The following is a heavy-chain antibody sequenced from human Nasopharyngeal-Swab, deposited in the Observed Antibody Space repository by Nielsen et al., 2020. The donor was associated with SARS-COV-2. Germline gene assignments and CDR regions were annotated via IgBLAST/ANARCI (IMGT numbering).Heavy chain of an antibody. V-gene: IGHV3-23*01. D-gene: IGHD5-12*01. CDR3: AKDRDSGDDSDDYYHYYGMDV. J-gene: IGHJ6*02. CDR1: GFTFNTYA. CDR2: IRGSDYST. Sequence: GEALKISWAASGFTFNTYAISWVRQAPGKGLEGGAVIRGSDYSTKYADSVKGRFTISRDNSKDTVNLQMNSLRAEDTAIYYCAKDRDSGDDSDDYYHYYGMDVWGPGTTVTVSS.